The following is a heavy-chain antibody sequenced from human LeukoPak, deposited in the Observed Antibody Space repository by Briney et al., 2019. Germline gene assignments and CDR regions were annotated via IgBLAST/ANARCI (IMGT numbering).Heavy chain of an antibody. CDR1: GFTFSSHV. J-gene: IGHJ4*02. V-gene: IGHV3-23*01. D-gene: IGHD3-10*01. CDR3: AKLYGYFDY. Sequence: GGSLRLSCAASGFTFSSHVMNWVRQAPGKGLEWVSTIGGTGDNTYYADSVRGRFTISRDNSKNTLYLQMNSLRAEDTAVYYCAKLYGYFDYWGQGTLVTVSS. CDR2: IGGTGDNT.